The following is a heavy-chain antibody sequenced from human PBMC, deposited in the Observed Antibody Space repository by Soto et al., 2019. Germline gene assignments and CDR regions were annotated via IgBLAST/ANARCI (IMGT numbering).Heavy chain of an antibody. Sequence: SSVKVSCKASGYTFTSYAMHWVRQAPGQRLEWMGWINAGNGNTKYSQKFQGRVTITRDTSASTAYMGLNSLGAEDTAVYYCARNPSGVDIASMGDWGRGTLVTVSS. CDR3: ARNPSGVDIASMGD. CDR1: GYTFTSYA. J-gene: IGHJ4*02. V-gene: IGHV1-3*01. D-gene: IGHD5-12*01. CDR2: INAGNGNT.